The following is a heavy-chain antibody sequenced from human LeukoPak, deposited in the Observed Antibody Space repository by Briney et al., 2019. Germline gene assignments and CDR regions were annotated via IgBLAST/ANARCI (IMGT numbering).Heavy chain of an antibody. J-gene: IGHJ4*02. Sequence: SETLSLTCAVSGGPISSSNWWSWVRQPPGKGLEWIGEIYHSGSTNYNPSLKSRVTISVDKSKNQFSLKLSSVTAADTAVYYCARDFNYYDSSGYFDYWGQGTLVTVSS. D-gene: IGHD3-22*01. CDR2: IYHSGST. CDR1: GGPISSSNW. V-gene: IGHV4-4*02. CDR3: ARDFNYYDSSGYFDY.